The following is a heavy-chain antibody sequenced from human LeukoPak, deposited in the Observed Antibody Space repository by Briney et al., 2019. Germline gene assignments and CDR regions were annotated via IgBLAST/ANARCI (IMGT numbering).Heavy chain of an antibody. V-gene: IGHV1-2*02. D-gene: IGHD6-13*01. Sequence: ASVKLSNTPSGYTFSGYYILWVRQAPGRGLEWVGWINARNGDTNYAQKFQGRVILTRDTSITTSYMEVISLTSDDTAVYYCARASLASAGTRFWGQGTLVIVSS. CDR3: ARASLASAGTRF. J-gene: IGHJ1*01. CDR2: INARNGDT. CDR1: GYTFSGYY.